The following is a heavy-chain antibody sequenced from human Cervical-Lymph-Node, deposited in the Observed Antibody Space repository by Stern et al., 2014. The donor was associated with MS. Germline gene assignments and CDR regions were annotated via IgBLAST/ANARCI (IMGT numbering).Heavy chain of an antibody. CDR3: VRALGSSSFRYWFDP. CDR2: IYHEGPT. CDR1: GDSTSSSNW. Sequence: QVQLQASGPGLVKPSGTLSLTCAVSGDSTSSSNWCSWVRQSPGKGMEWGGDIYHEGPTNYNPPLKSRLPIAADNSKNQFPLKLTSITAADTAVYYCVRALGSSSFRYWFDPWGQGTLVIVSS. J-gene: IGHJ5*02. V-gene: IGHV4-4*02. D-gene: IGHD6-13*01.